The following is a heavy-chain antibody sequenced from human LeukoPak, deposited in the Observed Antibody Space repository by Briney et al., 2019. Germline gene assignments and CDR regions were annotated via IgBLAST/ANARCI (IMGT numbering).Heavy chain of an antibody. CDR3: ARAGWELYYFDY. J-gene: IGHJ4*02. D-gene: IGHD1-26*01. Sequence: WVRQAPGKGLEWIGSIYYSGSTYYNPSLKSRVTISVDTSKNQFSLKLSSVTAADTAVYYCARAGWELYYFDYWGQGTLVTVSS. V-gene: IGHV4-39*07. CDR2: IYYSGST.